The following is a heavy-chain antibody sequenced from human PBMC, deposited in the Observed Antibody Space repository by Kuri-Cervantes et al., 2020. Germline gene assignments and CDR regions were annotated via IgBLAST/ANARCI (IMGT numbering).Heavy chain of an antibody. CDR2: IGRDGNEK. CDR3: ARDVQSGV. CDR1: GFTFSNYW. D-gene: IGHD4-11*01. V-gene: IGHV3-7*03. J-gene: IGHJ6*02. Sequence: GGSLRLSCLASGFTFSNYWMSWARLTPGKGLEWVANIGRDGNEKFYVDSVKGRFTISRDNAKNSLYLQMNSLRAEDTAVYYCARDVQSGVWGQGTTVTVSS.